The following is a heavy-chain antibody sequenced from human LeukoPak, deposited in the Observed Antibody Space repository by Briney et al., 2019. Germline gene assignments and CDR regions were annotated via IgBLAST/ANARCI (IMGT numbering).Heavy chain of an antibody. V-gene: IGHV3-7*01. CDR2: INPHGTEK. CDR1: GFIFGDNW. CDR3: GRWGVNAGLDY. D-gene: IGHD3-10*01. J-gene: IGHJ4*02. Sequence: SGGSLTVSCVASGFIFGDNWMGWVRQAPGKGLEWVANINPHGTEKYYADSLEGRFSVSRDNAKNSVYLQMNSLRVEDAGFYYCGRWGVNAGLDYWGQGSLVTVSS.